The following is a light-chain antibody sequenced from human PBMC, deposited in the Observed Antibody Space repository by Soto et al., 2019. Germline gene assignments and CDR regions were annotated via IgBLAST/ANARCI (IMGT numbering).Light chain of an antibody. V-gene: IGKV3-20*01. J-gene: IGKJ5*01. CDR2: GAS. CDR3: QQANSFPIT. Sequence: EFVLTQSPGTLSLSPGERATLSCRASQTVRNNYLAWYQQKPGQAPRLLIYGASSRATGIPDRFSGSGSGTDFTLTISSLQPEDFATYYCQQANSFPITFGQGTRLEIK. CDR1: QTVRNNY.